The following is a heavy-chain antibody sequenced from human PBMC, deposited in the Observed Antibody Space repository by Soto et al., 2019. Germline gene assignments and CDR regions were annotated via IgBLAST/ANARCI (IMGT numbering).Heavy chain of an antibody. CDR2: INPGNGNT. D-gene: IGHD3-16*02. Sequence: QVQLVQSGGEEKKPGASVKVSCEASGYTFTAYAIHWLRQAPGQRLEWMAWINPGNGNTRYSQKFLGRVSITRDTSVRTAYLELDSLRSEDTAVYYCARSAISPYGGLIGPFDYWCQGNLVTVSS. V-gene: IGHV1-3*05. J-gene: IGHJ4*02. CDR1: GYTFTAYA. CDR3: ARSAISPYGGLIGPFDY.